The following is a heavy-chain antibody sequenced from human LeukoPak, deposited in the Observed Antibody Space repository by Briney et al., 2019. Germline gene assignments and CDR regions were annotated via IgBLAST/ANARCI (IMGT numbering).Heavy chain of an antibody. D-gene: IGHD2-2*01. CDR3: ARDTKFLQIDY. V-gene: IGHV4-59*01. Sequence: SETLSLTCTVSGGPISSYYWGWIRQPPGKGLEWIGYIYYSGSTNYNPSLKSRVTISVDTSKNQFSLKLSSVTAADTAVYYCARDTKFLQIDYWGQGTLVTVSS. J-gene: IGHJ4*02. CDR1: GGPISSYY. CDR2: IYYSGST.